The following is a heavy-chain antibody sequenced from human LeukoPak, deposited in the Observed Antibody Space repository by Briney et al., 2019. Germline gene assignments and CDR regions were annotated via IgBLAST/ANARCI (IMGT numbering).Heavy chain of an antibody. CDR1: GGSFSGYY. Sequence: SETLSLTCAVYGGSFSGYYWSWIRQPPGKGLEWIGEINHSGSTNYNPSLKSRVTISVDTSKNQFSLKLSSVTAADTAVYYCARLWFGEYTVFDYWGQGTLVTASS. V-gene: IGHV4-34*01. CDR2: INHSGST. D-gene: IGHD3-10*01. CDR3: ARLWFGEYTVFDY. J-gene: IGHJ4*02.